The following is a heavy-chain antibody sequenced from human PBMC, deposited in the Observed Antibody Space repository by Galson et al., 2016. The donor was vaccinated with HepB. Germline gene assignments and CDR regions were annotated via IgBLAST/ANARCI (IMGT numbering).Heavy chain of an antibody. D-gene: IGHD6-13*01. J-gene: IGHJ5*01. CDR3: VRPEPGHTSSWPT. V-gene: IGHV5-51*01. CDR1: GSDFTYYW. CDR2: IFPDDSDT. Sequence: QSGAEVTKPGESLKISCQGSGSDFTYYWIAWVRQVPGKGLEWMGIIFPDDSDTRYSPSFQGLVTISVDKSINTAYLQWSSLKASDTAMYYCVRPEPGHTSSWPTWGHGTLVTVSS.